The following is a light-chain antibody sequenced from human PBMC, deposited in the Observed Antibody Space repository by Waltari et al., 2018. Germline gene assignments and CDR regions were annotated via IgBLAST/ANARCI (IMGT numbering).Light chain of an antibody. CDR1: QGIANN. J-gene: IGKJ1*01. CDR2: RAS. CDR3: QQGSSYPRT. Sequence: DTQMTQSPSSLSALVGDTVTITCQASQGIANNLNWYQWKPGKAPKLLIYRASSLQSGIPVRFRGSGSGTACILTISSLQPEDFATYYCQQGSSYPRTFGQGTRVE. V-gene: IGKV1-16*01.